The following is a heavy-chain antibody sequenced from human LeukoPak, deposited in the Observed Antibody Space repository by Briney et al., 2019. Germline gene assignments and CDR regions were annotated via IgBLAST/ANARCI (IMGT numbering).Heavy chain of an antibody. V-gene: IGHV1-2*02. CDR3: ARDRTSKAVAGNFDY. Sequence: ASVTVSCKDSGYTFTGYYMHWVRPPPGQGLEWMGWINPNSGGTNYAQKFQGRVTMTRDTYISTAYMELSRLRSDDTAVYYCARDRTSKAVAGNFDYWGQGTLVTVSS. D-gene: IGHD6-19*01. CDR2: INPNSGGT. CDR1: GYTFTGYY. J-gene: IGHJ4*02.